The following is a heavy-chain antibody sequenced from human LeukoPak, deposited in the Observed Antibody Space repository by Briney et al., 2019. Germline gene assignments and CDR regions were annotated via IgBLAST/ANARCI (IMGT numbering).Heavy chain of an antibody. J-gene: IGHJ4*02. CDR3: AREIGYCSGGSCYSYYFDY. V-gene: IGHV3-11*04. CDR1: GFTFSDYY. CDR2: ISSSGGTI. Sequence: GGSLRLSCAASGFTFSDYYMSWIRQAPGKGLEWVSYISSSGGTIYYADSVKGRFTISRDNAKNSLYLQMNSLRAEDTAVYYCAREIGYCSGGSCYSYYFDYWGQGTLVTVSS. D-gene: IGHD2-15*01.